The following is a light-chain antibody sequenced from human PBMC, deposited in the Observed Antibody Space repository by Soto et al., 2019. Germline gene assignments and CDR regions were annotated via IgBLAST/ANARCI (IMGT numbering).Light chain of an antibody. J-gene: IGKJ4*01. CDR2: GAS. V-gene: IGKV3-20*01. CDR3: QQYCSSPPT. Sequence: EIVLTQSPGTLSLSPGERATLSCRASQSVFSRYLAWYQQKPGQAPRLLISGASSSATGIADRFSGSGSGTDFTLTISRLEAEDFAVYYGQQYCSSPPTFGGGTKVEIK. CDR1: QSVFSRY.